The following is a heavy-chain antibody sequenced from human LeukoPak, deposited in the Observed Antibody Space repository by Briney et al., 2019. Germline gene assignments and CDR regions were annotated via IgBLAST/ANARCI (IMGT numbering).Heavy chain of an antibody. CDR3: ARDQVPHIVVVTATLDY. J-gene: IGHJ4*02. V-gene: IGHV1-18*01. Sequence: ASVKVSCKASGYTFTSYGISWVRQAPGQGLEWMGWISAYNGNTNYAQKLQGRVTMTTDASTSTAYMELRSLRSDDTAVYYCARDQVPHIVVVTATLDYWGQGTLVTVSS. CDR1: GYTFTSYG. D-gene: IGHD2-21*02. CDR2: ISAYNGNT.